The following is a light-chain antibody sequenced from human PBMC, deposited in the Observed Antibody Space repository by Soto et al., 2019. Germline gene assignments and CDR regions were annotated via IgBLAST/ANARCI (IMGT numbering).Light chain of an antibody. CDR2: GAS. Sequence: EIVMTQSPATLSVSPGERATLSCRASQSVSSNLAWYQQKPGQAPRLLIYGASTRATGIPARFSGSGSGTEFTLTIRTLQSEDFAFYYCQQYNNWLGPFGQGTKVEFK. CDR1: QSVSSN. CDR3: QQYNNWLGP. J-gene: IGKJ1*01. V-gene: IGKV3-15*01.